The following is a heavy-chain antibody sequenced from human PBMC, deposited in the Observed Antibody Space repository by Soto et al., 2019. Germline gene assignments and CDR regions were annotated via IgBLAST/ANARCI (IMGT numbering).Heavy chain of an antibody. CDR3: AKAFGDWYPFEK. CDR1: VFTFGSYA. CDR2: INDNGNLR. V-gene: IGHV3-23*01. Sequence: VGSLRLSCVSSVFTFGSYAMTWVRRAPGKGLEWVSTINDNGNLRYYAESVRGRFTISRDNSKNTLYLQLNNLRAEDSARYYCAKAFGDWYPFEKWGLGALVTVSS. D-gene: IGHD2-21*02. J-gene: IGHJ4*02.